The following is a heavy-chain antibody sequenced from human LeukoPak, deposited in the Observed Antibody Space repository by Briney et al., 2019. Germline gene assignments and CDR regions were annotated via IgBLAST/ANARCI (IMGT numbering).Heavy chain of an antibody. D-gene: IGHD6-13*01. Sequence: SETLSPTCTVSGGSFSSSNYYWSWIRQPPGKGLEWVGFFSYNVHSDYNPSLKSRVTISVDTSKNQFSLRLSSVTAADTAIYYCARVSVAGTGPDYWGQGTQVTVSS. CDR3: ARVSVAGTGPDY. CDR1: GGSFSSSNYY. V-gene: IGHV4-61*01. J-gene: IGHJ4*02. CDR2: FSYNVHS.